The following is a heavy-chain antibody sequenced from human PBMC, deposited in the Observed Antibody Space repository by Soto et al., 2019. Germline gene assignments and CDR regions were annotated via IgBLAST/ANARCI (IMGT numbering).Heavy chain of an antibody. J-gene: IGHJ4*02. CDR3: AKDTPVVMFLFDS. Sequence: ESGGGLVQPGGSLRLSCTASGFTFYTYAMTWVRQAPGKGLEWVSSITDTGVTTYYADSVKGRFTISRDNSKNTLYLQMNSLRTDDSAVYYCAKDTPVVMFLFDSWGRGTLVTVSS. CDR2: ITDTGVTT. D-gene: IGHD2-15*01. CDR1: GFTFYTYA. V-gene: IGHV3-23*01.